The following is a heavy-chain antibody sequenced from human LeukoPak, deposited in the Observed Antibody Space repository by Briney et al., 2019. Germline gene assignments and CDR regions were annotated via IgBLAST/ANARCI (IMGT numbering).Heavy chain of an antibody. J-gene: IGHJ4*02. V-gene: IGHV4-39*01. D-gene: IGHD3-10*01. Sequence: SETLSLTCTVSGGSISSSSYYWGWIRQFPGKGLGWIGSIYYSGSTYYNPSLKSRVTISVDTSKNQFSLKLSSVTAADTAVYYCARFSGSYYTAGDYWGQGTLVTVSS. CDR1: GGSISSSSYY. CDR3: ARFSGSYYTAGDY. CDR2: IYYSGST.